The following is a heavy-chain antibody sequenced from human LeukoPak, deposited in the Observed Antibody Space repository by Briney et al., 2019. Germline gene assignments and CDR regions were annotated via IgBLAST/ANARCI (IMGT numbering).Heavy chain of an antibody. V-gene: IGHV3-7*01. D-gene: IGHD1/OR15-1a*01. CDR3: VVTTRSRGFDY. CDR2: IKEDGSVI. J-gene: IGHJ4*02. CDR1: GFRFSNYW. Sequence: GGSRRLSCLGSGFRFSNYWMTWLRQAPGEGLEWVANIKEDGSVIYYADSVRGRFTTSRDNAKNSLYLQMSSLRAEDTAVYYCVVTTRSRGFDYWGQGTLVTVSS.